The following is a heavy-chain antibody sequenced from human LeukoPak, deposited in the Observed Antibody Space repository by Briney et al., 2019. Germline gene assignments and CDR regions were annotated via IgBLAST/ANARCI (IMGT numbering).Heavy chain of an antibody. J-gene: IGHJ3*02. CDR3: ARRLSHGGGAFDI. V-gene: IGHV4-4*09. D-gene: IGHD4-23*01. CDR1: GGSISSYY. Sequence: SETLSLTCSVSGGSISSYYWHWIRQPSGKGLEWIGYIYTSGSTSYNPSLKSRVTFSVDTSKNQFSLKLSSVTAADTAVYYCARRLSHGGGAFDIWGQGTLVTVSS. CDR2: IYTSGST.